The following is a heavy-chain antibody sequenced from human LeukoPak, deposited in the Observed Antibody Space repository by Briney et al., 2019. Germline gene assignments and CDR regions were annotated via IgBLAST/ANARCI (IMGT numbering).Heavy chain of an antibody. V-gene: IGHV4-4*07. D-gene: IGHD3-10*01. CDR2: IYTSGNT. CDR1: GGSISNYY. Sequence: SETLSLTCTVSGGSISNYYWRWIRQPAGKGLEWIGRIYTSGNTDYNPSLKSRVTMSVDTSKNQFSLKLSSVTAADTAVYYCARDGDLYGSGSYFKAYYFDYWGQGTLVTVSS. CDR3: ARDGDLYGSGSYFKAYYFDY. J-gene: IGHJ4*02.